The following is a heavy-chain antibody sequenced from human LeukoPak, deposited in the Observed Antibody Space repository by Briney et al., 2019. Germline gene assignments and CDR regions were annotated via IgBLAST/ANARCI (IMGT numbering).Heavy chain of an antibody. CDR1: GYTFTGFY. CDR3: AREEVSVISDTCCSGLGY. D-gene: IGHD3-10*01. V-gene: IGHV1-2*02. Sequence: GASVTVSCTASGYTFTGFYMHWVRQAPGQGLEGMGWINPNRGGTNYAQKFQGRVTMTSHTSINTAYMELSSLRSDDTAVYYCAREEVSVISDTCCSGLGYWGQGTLVTVSS. J-gene: IGHJ4*02. CDR2: INPNRGGT.